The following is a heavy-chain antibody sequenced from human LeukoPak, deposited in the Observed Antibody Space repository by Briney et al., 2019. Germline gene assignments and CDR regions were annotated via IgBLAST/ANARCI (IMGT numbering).Heavy chain of an antibody. D-gene: IGHD5-24*01. CDR2: IYYSGST. Sequence: PSETLSLTCTVSGGSISSSSYYWGWIRQPPGKGLEWIGSIYYSGSTYYNPSLKSRVTISVDTSKNQFSLKLSSVTAADTAVYYCARDRGWLQFDYWGQGTLVTVSS. J-gene: IGHJ4*02. V-gene: IGHV4-39*07. CDR1: GGSISSSSYY. CDR3: ARDRGWLQFDY.